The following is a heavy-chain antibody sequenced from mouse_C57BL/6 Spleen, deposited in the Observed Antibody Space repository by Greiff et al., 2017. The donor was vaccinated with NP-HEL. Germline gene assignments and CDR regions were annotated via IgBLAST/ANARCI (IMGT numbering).Heavy chain of an antibody. CDR3: ARAAIYDGYSFDY. V-gene: IGHV3-6*01. CDR1: GYSITSGYY. CDR2: ISYDGSN. Sequence: VQLKQSGPGLVKPSQSLSLTCSVTGYSITSGYYWNWIRQFPGNKLEWMGYISYDGSNNYNPSLKNRISITRDTSKNQFFLKLNSVTTEDTATYYCARAAIYDGYSFDYWGQGTTLTVSS. J-gene: IGHJ2*01. D-gene: IGHD2-3*01.